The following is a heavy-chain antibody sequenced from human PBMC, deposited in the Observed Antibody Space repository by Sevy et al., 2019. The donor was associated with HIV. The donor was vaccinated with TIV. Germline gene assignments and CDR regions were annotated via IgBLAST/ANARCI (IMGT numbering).Heavy chain of an antibody. CDR1: GFTFSDYY. CDR3: ARHIPINYYHYGMDV. V-gene: IGHV3-11*04. J-gene: IGHJ6*02. CDR2: ISSTI. D-gene: IGHD2-21*01. Sequence: GGSLRLSCAASGFTFSDYYMSWIRQAPGKGLEWVSYISSTIYYADSVKGRFTISRDNAQNSLYLQMNSLRAEDTAVYYCARHIPINYYHYGMDVWGQGTTVTVSS.